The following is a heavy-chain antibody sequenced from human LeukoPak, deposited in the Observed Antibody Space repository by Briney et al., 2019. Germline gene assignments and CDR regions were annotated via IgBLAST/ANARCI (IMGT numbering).Heavy chain of an antibody. CDR1: GGSISSGSYS. CDR3: ARAVWELDDAFHI. D-gene: IGHD1-26*01. Sequence: PSQTLSLTCTVSGGSISSGSYSWNWIRQPAGKGLEWVGRIYTSGSTNYNPSLKSRLTISVDTSKNQFSLKLSSVTAADTAVYYCARAVWELDDAFHIWAQGTMVTVSS. V-gene: IGHV4-61*02. J-gene: IGHJ3*02. CDR2: IYTSGST.